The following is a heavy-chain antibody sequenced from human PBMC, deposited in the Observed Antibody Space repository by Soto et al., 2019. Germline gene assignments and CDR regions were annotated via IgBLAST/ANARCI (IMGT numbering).Heavy chain of an antibody. CDR3: ARHPLHRVGASISAFDI. Sequence: SEMLSLTCTVSDDSITSITFYWGWISQSPGKGLEWIGSIYFSGNTYYNPSLKSRVTISVDTSKNQFSLNLNSVTAADTAVYYCARHPLHRVGASISAFDIWGQGTVVTVSS. CDR2: IYFSGNT. D-gene: IGHD1-26*01. CDR1: DDSITSITFY. V-gene: IGHV4-39*01. J-gene: IGHJ3*02.